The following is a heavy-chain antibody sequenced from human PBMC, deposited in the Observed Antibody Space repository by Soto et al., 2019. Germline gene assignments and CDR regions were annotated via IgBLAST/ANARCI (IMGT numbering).Heavy chain of an antibody. CDR1: GFTFSDYY. CDR2: ISGNGEVI. V-gene: IGHV3-11*04. J-gene: IGHJ4*02. CDR3: ARDLVVLMVYAIFDY. Sequence: GGSMRLPCAAPGFTFSDYYIRWIRRAQGKGLEWISYISGNGEVIQYAASARGRFTISRDNSKNTLYLQMNRLRAEDTAVYYCARDLVVLMVYAIFDYWGQGTLVTVSS. D-gene: IGHD2-8*01.